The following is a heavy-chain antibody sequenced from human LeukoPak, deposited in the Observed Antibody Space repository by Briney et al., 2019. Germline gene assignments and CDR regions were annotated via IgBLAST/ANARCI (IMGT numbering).Heavy chain of an antibody. Sequence: SETLSLTCTVSAGSISNYYWSWIRQPPGKGLEWIWYISYSGSTNYNPSLKSRVTISVDTSKNQFSLKLSSVTAADTAVYYCARDYSSSWYYFDYWGQGTLVTVSS. CDR3: ARDYSSSWYYFDY. CDR2: ISYSGST. CDR1: AGSISNYY. D-gene: IGHD6-13*01. J-gene: IGHJ4*02. V-gene: IGHV4-59*08.